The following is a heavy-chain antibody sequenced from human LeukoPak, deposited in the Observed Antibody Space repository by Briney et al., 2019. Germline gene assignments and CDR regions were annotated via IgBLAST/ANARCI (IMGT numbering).Heavy chain of an antibody. CDR3: TAGLGKTDDDS. J-gene: IGHJ4*02. CDR1: GFNFNDAW. D-gene: IGHD4-11*01. CDR2: VRTTAEGETT. Sequence: GGSLRLSCEGSGFNFNDAWMSWIRQAPGKGLEWVGRVRTTAEGETTDYAAPVRGRFIISRDDSKSMVYLQMNRLETEDTAIYYCTAGLGKTDDDSWGQGTLVTASS. V-gene: IGHV3-15*01.